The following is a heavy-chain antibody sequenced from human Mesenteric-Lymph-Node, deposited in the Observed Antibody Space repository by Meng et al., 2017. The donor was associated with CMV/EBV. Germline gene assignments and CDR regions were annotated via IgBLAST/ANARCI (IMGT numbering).Heavy chain of an antibody. CDR3: ARVNGGSSNP. CDR1: DDTFSNYG. D-gene: IGHD1-26*01. Sequence: ASVKVSCKASDDTFSNYGISWVRQAPGQGLEWMGWISGYNVNTNYAQKFQGRVTMTTHTSTSTAFMELRSLGSDDTAVYYCARVNGGSSNPWGQGTLVTVSS. J-gene: IGHJ5*02. V-gene: IGHV1-18*01. CDR2: ISGYNVNT.